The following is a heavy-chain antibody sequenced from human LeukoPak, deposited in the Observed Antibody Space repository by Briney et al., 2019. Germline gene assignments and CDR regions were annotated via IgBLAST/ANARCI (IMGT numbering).Heavy chain of an antibody. CDR3: TTHWNQKNYFDY. CDR2: IKSKTDGGTT. V-gene: IGHV3-15*01. D-gene: IGHD1-1*01. Sequence: PGGSLRLSCAASGFTFSKAWMSWVRQAPGKGLEWVGRIKSKTDGGTTDYAAPVKGRFTISRDDSKNTLYLQMNSLKTEDTAVYYCTTHWNQKNYFDYWGQGTLVTVSS. J-gene: IGHJ4*02. CDR1: GFTFSKAW.